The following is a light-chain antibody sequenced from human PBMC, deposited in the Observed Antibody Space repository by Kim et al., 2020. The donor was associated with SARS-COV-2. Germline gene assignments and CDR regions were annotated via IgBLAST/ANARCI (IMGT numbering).Light chain of an antibody. CDR3: QQYDSPPYT. CDR1: QSVRSNY. J-gene: IGKJ2*01. V-gene: IGKV3-20*01. Sequence: EIVLTQSPGTLSLSPGERATLSCRASQSVRSNYLAWLQQKHGRAPTLLIYDASNRATGSPDRFSGSGSGTDFTLTISRLEPEDFAVYYCQQYDSPPYTFGQGTKLEI. CDR2: DAS.